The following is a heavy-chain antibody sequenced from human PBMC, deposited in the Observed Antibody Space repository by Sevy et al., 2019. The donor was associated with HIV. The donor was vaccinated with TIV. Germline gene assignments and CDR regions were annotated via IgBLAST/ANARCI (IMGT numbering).Heavy chain of an antibody. CDR2: IYPGDSDT. CDR1: GYSFTSYW. J-gene: IGHJ4*02. V-gene: IGHV5-51*01. Sequence: GGSLRLSCKGSGYSFTSYWIGWVRQMPGKGLEWMGIIYPGDSDTRYSPSFQGQVTISADKSISTAYLQWSSLKASDTAMYYCARQMYSSSQYDNFDYWGQGTLVTVSS. CDR3: ARQMYSSSQYDNFDY. D-gene: IGHD6-6*01.